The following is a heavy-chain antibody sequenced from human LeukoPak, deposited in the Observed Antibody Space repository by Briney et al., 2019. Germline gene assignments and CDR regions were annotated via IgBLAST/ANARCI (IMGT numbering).Heavy chain of an antibody. CDR2: ISSSSSYI. Sequence: KSGRSLRLSCAASGFTFSSYSMNWVRQAPGKGLEWVSSISSSSSYIYYADSVKGRFTISRDNAKNSLYLQMNSLRAEDTAVYYCAREDGSGWYRGGIDDYWGQGTLVTVSS. CDR1: GFTFSSYS. J-gene: IGHJ4*02. CDR3: AREDGSGWYRGGIDDY. V-gene: IGHV3-21*01. D-gene: IGHD6-19*01.